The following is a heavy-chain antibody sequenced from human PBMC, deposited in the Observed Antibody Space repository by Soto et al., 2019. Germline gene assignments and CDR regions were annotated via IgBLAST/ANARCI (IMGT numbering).Heavy chain of an antibody. V-gene: IGHV4-39*01. CDR1: GGSISSSSYY. J-gene: IGHJ4*02. D-gene: IGHD3-10*01. Sequence: QLQLQESGPGLVKPSETLSLTCTVSGGSISSSSYYWGWIRQPPGKGLEWIGSFYYSGSTYYNPSLKSRVAISVDTSQNQFSLKLSSVTAADTTLYNFARHYGPEVFDYWGQGTLVTVSS. CDR2: FYYSGST. CDR3: ARHYGPEVFDY.